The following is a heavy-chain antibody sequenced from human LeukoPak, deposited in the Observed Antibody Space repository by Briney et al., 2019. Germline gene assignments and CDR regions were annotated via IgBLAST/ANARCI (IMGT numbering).Heavy chain of an antibody. Sequence: SVKVSCKASGGTFSSYAISWVRQAPGQGLEWMGRIIPIFGTANYAQKFQGRVTITPDESTSTAYMGMSSLRSEDTAVYYCARGSSWPLNWFDPWGQGTLVTVSS. CDR3: ARGSSWPLNWFDP. CDR2: IIPIFGTA. J-gene: IGHJ5*02. CDR1: GGTFSSYA. V-gene: IGHV1-69*13. D-gene: IGHD6-13*01.